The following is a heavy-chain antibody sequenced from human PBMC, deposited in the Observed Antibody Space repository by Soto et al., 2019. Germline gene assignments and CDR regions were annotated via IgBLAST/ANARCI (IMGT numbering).Heavy chain of an antibody. CDR3: RTQWPYCSSPSCKLTYSSYGIDV. D-gene: IGHD2-2*01. CDR1: GYSFTSYW. J-gene: IGHJ6*02. Sequence: WESMKISCKGSGYSFTSYWIGWVRQMPGKGLEWMGIIYPGDSDTRYSPSFQGQVTISADKSISTAYLQWISLKASDTAMYYCRTQWPYCSSPSCKLTYSSYGIDVPCQRTSLSLS. CDR2: IYPGDSDT. V-gene: IGHV5-51*01.